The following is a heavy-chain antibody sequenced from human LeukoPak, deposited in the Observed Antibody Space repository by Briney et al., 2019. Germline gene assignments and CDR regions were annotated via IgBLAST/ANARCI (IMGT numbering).Heavy chain of an antibody. V-gene: IGHV4-61*02. CDR2: IYTSGST. CDR3: ARGPSGYNEKIFFEY. Sequence: PSETLSLTCTVSGASISSTSYYWSWIRQPAGKGLEWIGRIYTSGSTNYNPSLKSRVTISLDTSKNQFSLKLSSVAAADTAVYYCARGPSGYNEKIFFEYWGQGILVTVSS. D-gene: IGHD5-24*01. CDR1: GASISSTSYY. J-gene: IGHJ4*02.